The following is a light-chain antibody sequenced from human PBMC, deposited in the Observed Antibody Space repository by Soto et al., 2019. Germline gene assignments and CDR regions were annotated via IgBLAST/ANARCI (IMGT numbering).Light chain of an antibody. CDR1: ESVSSN. V-gene: IGKV3-15*01. Sequence: EIVMTQSPDTLSVSPGERATVSCRASESVSSNLAWYQQKAGQAPRLLIYGASTRATGIPARFSGSGSGTEFTLTISRLEPDDFALYYCQHYGASPITFGQGTRLDIK. CDR2: GAS. CDR3: QHYGASPIT. J-gene: IGKJ5*01.